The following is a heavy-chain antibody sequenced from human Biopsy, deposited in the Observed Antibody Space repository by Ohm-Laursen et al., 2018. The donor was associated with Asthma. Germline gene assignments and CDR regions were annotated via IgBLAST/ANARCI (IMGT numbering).Heavy chain of an antibody. Sequence: SLRLSCAASGFTVSNFAMNWVRQAPGQGLEWVSVISSGSGSTYYADSVKGRFTISRDTSMNTLYLQMNSLRAEDTAVYYCARDSYSSGLYDDFESWGQGTLVTVSS. J-gene: IGHJ4*02. V-gene: IGHV3-23*01. D-gene: IGHD6-19*01. CDR1: GFTVSNFA. CDR3: ARDSYSSGLYDDFES. CDR2: ISSGSGST.